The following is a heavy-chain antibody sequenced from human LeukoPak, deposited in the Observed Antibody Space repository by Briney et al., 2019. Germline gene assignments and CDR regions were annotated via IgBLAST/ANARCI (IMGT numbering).Heavy chain of an antibody. CDR3: AKERVVVIKEAVFDY. V-gene: IGHV3-30*02. CDR2: IRYDGSNK. Sequence: GGSLRLSCAASGFTFSNYWMNWVRQAPGKGLEWVAFIRYDGSNKYYADSVKGRFTISRDNSKNTLYLQMNSLRAEDTAVYYCAKERVVVIKEAVFDYWGQGTLVTVSS. J-gene: IGHJ4*02. CDR1: GFTFSNYW. D-gene: IGHD3-22*01.